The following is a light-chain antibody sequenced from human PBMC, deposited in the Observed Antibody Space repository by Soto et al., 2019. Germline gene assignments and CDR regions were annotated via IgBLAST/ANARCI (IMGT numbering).Light chain of an antibody. Sequence: DIVMTQSPLSLPVTPGEPASISCRSSQSLLHSNGYYYLDWYLQKPGQSPQLLIYLVSNRASGVPDRFSGSGSGTDFTLKISRVEAEDVGVYYCMQGSHWPPITFGQGTRLEIK. CDR3: MQGSHWPPIT. V-gene: IGKV2-28*01. J-gene: IGKJ5*01. CDR2: LVS. CDR1: QSLLHSNGYYY.